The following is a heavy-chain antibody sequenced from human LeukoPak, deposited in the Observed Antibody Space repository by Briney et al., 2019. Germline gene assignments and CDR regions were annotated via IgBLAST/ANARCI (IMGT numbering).Heavy chain of an antibody. CDR3: ARYGANGVWYYYYYMDV. CDR1: GFTFSSYE. CDR2: INWNGGST. J-gene: IGHJ6*03. V-gene: IGHV3-20*04. D-gene: IGHD2-8*01. Sequence: GGSLRLSCAASGFTFSSYEMNWVRQAPGKGLEWVSGINWNGGSTGYADSVKGRFTISRDNAKNSLYLQMNSLRAEDTALYYCARYGANGVWYYYYYMDVWGKGTTVTVSS.